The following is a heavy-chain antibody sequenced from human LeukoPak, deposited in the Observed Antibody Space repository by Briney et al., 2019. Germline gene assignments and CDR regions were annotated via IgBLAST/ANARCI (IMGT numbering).Heavy chain of an antibody. V-gene: IGHV3-23*01. CDR2: VTGSGGTT. Sequence: GGSLRLSCAASGFSFSNYAMRWVRQAPAKGLEWVSVVTGSGGTTYYADSVKGRFTSSRDNSKNTLFLQMNNLRAEDTAVYYCARDRQWVVRNYYYYYMDVWGKGTTVTISS. J-gene: IGHJ6*03. D-gene: IGHD6-19*01. CDR3: ARDRQWVVRNYYYYYMDV. CDR1: GFSFSNYA.